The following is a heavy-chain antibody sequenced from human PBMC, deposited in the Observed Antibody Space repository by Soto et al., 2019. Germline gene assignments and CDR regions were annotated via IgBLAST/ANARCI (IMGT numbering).Heavy chain of an antibody. Sequence: SDTLSLTCAVSGGSISIGGYSWSWILQAPGKGLEWIGYIYHSGSTYYNPSLKSRVTISVDRSKTKFYLKLSSVTAADTDGFHRAVSGSYATHASCQGTTVTVSS. J-gene: IGHJ6*02. CDR1: GGSISIGGYS. CDR2: IYHSGST. CDR3: AVSGSYATHA. V-gene: IGHV4-30-2*01. D-gene: IGHD1-1*01.